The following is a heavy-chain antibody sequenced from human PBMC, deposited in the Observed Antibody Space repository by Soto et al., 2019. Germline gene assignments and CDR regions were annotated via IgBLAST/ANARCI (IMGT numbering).Heavy chain of an antibody. V-gene: IGHV4-59*01. D-gene: IGHD2-21*02. CDR1: GGSISSYY. Sequence: SETLSLTCTVSGGSISSYYWSWIRQPPGKGLERIGYMYNTGSTVYNPSHKSRVTITVDTSKNQFYQKLNYVTAADTAVYYCARDLWGYCGTDCYPLDVWGQGTTVTV. CDR2: MYNTGST. J-gene: IGHJ6*02. CDR3: ARDLWGYCGTDCYPLDV.